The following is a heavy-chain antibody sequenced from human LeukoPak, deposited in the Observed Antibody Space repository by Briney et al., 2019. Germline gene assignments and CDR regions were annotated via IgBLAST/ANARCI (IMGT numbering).Heavy chain of an antibody. V-gene: IGHV3-30*03. CDR1: GFTFSSYG. D-gene: IGHD5-18*01. J-gene: IGHJ4*02. Sequence: PGRSLRLSCAASGFTFSSYGMHWVRQAPGKWLEWVAVISYDGSNKYYADSVKGRFTISRDNSKNTLYLQMNSLRAEDTAVYFCARRATTERGHSYGLDYWGQGILVTVSS. CDR3: ARRATTERGHSYGLDY. CDR2: ISYDGSNK.